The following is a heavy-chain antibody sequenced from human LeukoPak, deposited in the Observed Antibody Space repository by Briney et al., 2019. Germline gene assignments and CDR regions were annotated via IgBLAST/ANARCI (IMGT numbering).Heavy chain of an antibody. CDR1: GYTFTSFG. Sequence: ASVKVSCKASGYTFTSFGISWVRQAPGQGLEWMGWISTYNGNTNYAQKLQGRVTMTTGTSTSTAYMELRSLRSDDTTVYYCAREFIVVVPAAAYGMDVWGQGTTVTVSS. J-gene: IGHJ6*02. CDR2: ISTYNGNT. CDR3: AREFIVVVPAAAYGMDV. V-gene: IGHV1-18*01. D-gene: IGHD2-2*01.